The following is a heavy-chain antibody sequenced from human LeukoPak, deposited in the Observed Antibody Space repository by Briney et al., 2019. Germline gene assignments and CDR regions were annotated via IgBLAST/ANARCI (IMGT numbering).Heavy chain of an antibody. CDR1: GFTFSSYW. Sequence: GGSLRLSCAASGFTFSSYWMNWARQAPGKGLEWVASINHNGNVNYYVDSVKGRFTISRDNSKNTLYLQMNSLRAEDTAVYYCAKVVDSSGYTHFDYWGQGTLVTVSS. J-gene: IGHJ4*02. D-gene: IGHD3-22*01. CDR2: INHNGNVN. CDR3: AKVVDSSGYTHFDY. V-gene: IGHV3-7*03.